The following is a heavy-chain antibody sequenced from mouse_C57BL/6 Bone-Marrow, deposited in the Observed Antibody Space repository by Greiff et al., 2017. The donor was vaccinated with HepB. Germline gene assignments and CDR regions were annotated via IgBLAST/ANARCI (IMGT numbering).Heavy chain of an antibody. D-gene: IGHD2-4*01. V-gene: IGHV1-63*01. J-gene: IGHJ4*01. CDR1: GYTFTNYW. Sequence: VKLQESGAELVRPGTSVKMSCKASGYTFTNYWIGWAKQRPGHGLEWIGDIYPGGGYTNYNEKFKGKATLTADKSSSTAYMQFSSLTSEDSAIHYCALYYDYANAMDYWGQGTSVTVSS. CDR2: IYPGGGYT. CDR3: ALYYDYANAMDY.